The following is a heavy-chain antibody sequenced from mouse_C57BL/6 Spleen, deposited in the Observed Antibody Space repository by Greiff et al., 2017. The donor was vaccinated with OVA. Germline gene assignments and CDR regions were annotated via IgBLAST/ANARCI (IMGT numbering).Heavy chain of an antibody. CDR2: IYPGSGNT. V-gene: IGHV1-84*01. Sequence: VQLQQSGPELVKPGASVKISCKASGYTFTDSYINWVKQRPGPGLEWIGWIYPGSGNTKYNEQFKGKATLTVDTSSRTAYIQLSSMTSEGSAVYFCARWGSDYWYFDVRGTGTTVTVPS. CDR3: ARWGSDYWYFDV. CDR1: GYTFTDSY. J-gene: IGHJ1*03. D-gene: IGHD1-1*01.